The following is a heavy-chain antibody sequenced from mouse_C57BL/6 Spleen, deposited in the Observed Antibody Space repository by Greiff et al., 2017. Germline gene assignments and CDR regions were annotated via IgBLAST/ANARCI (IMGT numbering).Heavy chain of an antibody. J-gene: IGHJ1*03. CDR3: ARSAPPQLRYFDV. V-gene: IGHV1-4*01. CDR1: GYTFTSYT. D-gene: IGHD3-1*01. Sequence: VQLQQSGAELARPGASVKMSCKASGYTFTSYTMHWVKQRPGQGLEWIGYINPSSGYTKYNQKFKDKATLTADKSSSTAYMQLSSLTSEDSAVYYCARSAPPQLRYFDVWGTGTTVTVSS. CDR2: INPSSGYT.